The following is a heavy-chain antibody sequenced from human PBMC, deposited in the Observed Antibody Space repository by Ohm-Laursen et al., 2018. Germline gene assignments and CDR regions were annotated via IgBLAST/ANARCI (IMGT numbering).Heavy chain of an antibody. Sequence: SETLSFTCSVSGGTICTYPWSWIRQPPGKGLEWIGYIYYSGRTNYNPSLKSRVTISVDASKNQFSLKLSYVIAADTAVYYCARMRPSRQLFECWGQGTLVTVSS. CDR3: ARMRPSRQLFEC. V-gene: IGHV4-59*01. CDR1: GGTICTYP. D-gene: IGHD2-2*01. J-gene: IGHJ4*02. CDR2: IYYSGRT.